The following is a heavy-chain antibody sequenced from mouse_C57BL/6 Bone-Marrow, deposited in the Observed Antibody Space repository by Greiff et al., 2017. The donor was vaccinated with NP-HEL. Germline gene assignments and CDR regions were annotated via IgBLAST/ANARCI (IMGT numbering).Heavy chain of an antibody. CDR1: GYTFTSYW. V-gene: IGHV1-5*01. CDR2: IYPGNSDT. D-gene: IGHD2-1*01. J-gene: IGHJ4*01. Sequence: VQLKESGTVLARPGASVKMSCKTSGYTFTSYWMHWVKQRPGPGLEWIGAIYPGNSDTSYNQKFKGKAKLTAVTSASTAYMELSSLTNEDSAVYYCTRMRGNPFYYAMDYWGQGTSVTVSS. CDR3: TRMRGNPFYYAMDY.